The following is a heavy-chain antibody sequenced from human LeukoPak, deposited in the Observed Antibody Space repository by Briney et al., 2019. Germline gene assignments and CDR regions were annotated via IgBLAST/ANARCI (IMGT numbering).Heavy chain of an antibody. D-gene: IGHD3-22*01. CDR2: ISSSGST. V-gene: IGHV4-61*02. Sequence: TLSLTCTLSGASFTSGTYYWSWIRQPAGKGLEWIGRISSSGSTNYNPSLKSRVTISVDTSKNQFSLKLSSVTAADTAVYFCARGPYSYDSSGAFDIWGQGTMVTVSS. CDR1: GASFTSGTYY. J-gene: IGHJ3*02. CDR3: ARGPYSYDSSGAFDI.